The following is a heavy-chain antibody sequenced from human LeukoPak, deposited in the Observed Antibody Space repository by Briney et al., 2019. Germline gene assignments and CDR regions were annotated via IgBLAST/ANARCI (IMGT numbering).Heavy chain of an antibody. CDR2: ISYDGSNK. Sequence: GGSLRLSCAASGFTFSSYAMHWVRQAPGKGLEWVAVISYDGSNKYYADSVKGRFTISRDNSKNTLYLQMNSLRAEDTAVYYCARDRDSGYLGDAFDIWGQGTMVTVSS. D-gene: IGHD5-12*01. J-gene: IGHJ3*02. V-gene: IGHV3-30-3*01. CDR3: ARDRDSGYLGDAFDI. CDR1: GFTFSSYA.